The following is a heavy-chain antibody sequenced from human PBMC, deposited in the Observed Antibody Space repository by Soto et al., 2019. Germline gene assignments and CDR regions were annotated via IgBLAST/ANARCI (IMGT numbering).Heavy chain of an antibody. CDR2: ISAYNGNT. D-gene: IGHD3-9*01. J-gene: IGHJ6*03. V-gene: IGHV1-18*01. CDR3: ARVLPDYDILTGYYTPSGYYYYMDV. CDR1: GYTFTSYG. Sequence: ASAKVSSKASGYTFTSYGISWVRQAPGQGLEWMGWISAYNGNTNYAQKLQGRVTMTTDTSTSTAYMELRSLRSDDTAVYYCARVLPDYDILTGYYTPSGYYYYMDVWGKGTTVTVSS.